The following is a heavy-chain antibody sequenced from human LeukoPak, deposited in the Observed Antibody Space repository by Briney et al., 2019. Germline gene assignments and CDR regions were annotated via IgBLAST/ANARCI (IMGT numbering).Heavy chain of an antibody. CDR1: GGTFSSYA. CDR3: ARGLPSYYYDSSGWSY. CDR2: IIPIFGTA. V-gene: IGHV1-69*05. J-gene: IGHJ4*02. Sequence: ASVKVSCKASGGTFSSYAISWVRQAPGQGLEWMGGIIPIFGTANYAQKFQGRVTMTRNTSISTAYMELSSLRSEDTAVYYCARGLPSYYYDSSGWSYWGQGTLVTVSS. D-gene: IGHD3-22*01.